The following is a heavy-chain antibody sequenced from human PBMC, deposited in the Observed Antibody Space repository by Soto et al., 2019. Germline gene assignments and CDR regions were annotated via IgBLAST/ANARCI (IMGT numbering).Heavy chain of an antibody. V-gene: IGHV1-18*01. CDR2: ISAYNGNT. CDR1: GYMFVTYG. Sequence: ASVKVSCKASGYMFVTYGINWVRQAPGQGLEWMGWISAYNGNTKYAQNLQGRVTMTTDASTSTAYMEMRSLRSDDTAVYYCARGEVRGLIATGLDYWGQGALVTVSS. J-gene: IGHJ4*02. CDR3: ARGEVRGLIATGLDY. D-gene: IGHD3-10*01.